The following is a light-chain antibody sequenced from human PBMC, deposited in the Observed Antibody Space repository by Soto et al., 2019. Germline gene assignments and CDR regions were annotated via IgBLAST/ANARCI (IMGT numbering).Light chain of an antibody. CDR1: QSVRSN. J-gene: IGKJ1*01. Sequence: EVVMTQSPATLSVSPGEGATLSCRASQSVRSNLVCYQQKPGQAPRLLIFGASTRVTGIPARFSGSGSGTEFTLTISSLQSEDSAVYYCQQYNDWPRTFGQGSKVEI. CDR3: QQYNDWPRT. V-gene: IGKV3-15*01. CDR2: GAS.